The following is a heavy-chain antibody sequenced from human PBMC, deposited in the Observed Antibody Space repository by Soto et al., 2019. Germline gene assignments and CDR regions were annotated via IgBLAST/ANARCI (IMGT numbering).Heavy chain of an antibody. Sequence: PGGSLRLSCAASGFTFHDYAMSWVRQAPGKGLEWVSAIAFTGSATYYADSVKGRFTISRDNSKNIVYLQMNSLRADDTALYYCVKELETVRLVAFDLWGQGTQVTVSS. D-gene: IGHD4-4*01. V-gene: IGHV3-23*01. J-gene: IGHJ4*02. CDR2: IAFTGSAT. CDR3: VKELETVRLVAFDL. CDR1: GFTFHDYA.